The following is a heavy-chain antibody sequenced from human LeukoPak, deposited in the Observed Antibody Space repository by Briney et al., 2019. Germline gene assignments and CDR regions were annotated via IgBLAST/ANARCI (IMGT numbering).Heavy chain of an antibody. J-gene: IGHJ4*02. D-gene: IGHD4-17*01. CDR2: IKQDGSEK. Sequence: GGSLRLSCAASGFTFSSYWMSWVRQAPGRGLEWVANIKQDGSEKYYVDSVKGRFTISRDNAKNSLYLQMNSLRAEDTAAYYCARENFGGDYLNFDYWGQGTLVTVSS. CDR3: ARENFGGDYLNFDY. CDR1: GFTFSSYW. V-gene: IGHV3-7*01.